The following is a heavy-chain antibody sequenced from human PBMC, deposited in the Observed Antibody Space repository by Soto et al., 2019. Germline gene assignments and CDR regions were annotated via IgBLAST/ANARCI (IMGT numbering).Heavy chain of an antibody. D-gene: IGHD2-15*01. CDR1: GFTFSSYA. V-gene: IGHV3-23*01. Sequence: GGSLRLSCAASGFTFSSYAMSWVRQAPGKGLERDSAITASGDTTYYADSVRGRFSLSRDISDNTLHLQMNNLRVEDTAVYYCAREPRYCRGGSCSITGDAYDIWGQGTMVTVSS. CDR3: AREPRYCRGGSCSITGDAYDI. J-gene: IGHJ3*02. CDR2: ITASGDTT.